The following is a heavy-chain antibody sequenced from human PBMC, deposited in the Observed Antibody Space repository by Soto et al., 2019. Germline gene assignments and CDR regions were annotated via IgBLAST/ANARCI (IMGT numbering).Heavy chain of an antibody. CDR1: GGSISSGGYY. CDR2: IYYSGST. CDR3: ARDLGSLLLWFGALDP. J-gene: IGHJ5*02. D-gene: IGHD3-10*01. V-gene: IGHV4-31*03. Sequence: QVQLQESGPGLVKPSQTLSLTCTVSGGSISSGGYYWSWIRQHPGKGLEWIGYIYYSGSTYYNPSLKSRVTISVDTSKNQFSLKLSSVTAADTAVYYCARDLGSLLLWFGALDPWAREPWSPSPQ.